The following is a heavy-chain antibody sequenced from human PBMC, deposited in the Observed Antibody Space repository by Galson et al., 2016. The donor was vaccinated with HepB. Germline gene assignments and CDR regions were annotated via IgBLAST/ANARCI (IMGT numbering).Heavy chain of an antibody. D-gene: IGHD3-16*02. J-gene: IGHJ4*02. CDR2: ISFDGSNN. CDR1: GFTFSSYA. CDR3: ASDDDYVWGTYRYTRTVPQYYFDY. Sequence: SLRLSCAASGFTFSSYAMHWVRQAPGKGLEWVAVISFDGSNNFYADSVKGRFTISRDNSKNTLYLQMNSLRAEDTAMYYCASDDDYVWGTYRYTRTVPQYYFDYWGQGTLVTVSS. V-gene: IGHV3-30-3*01.